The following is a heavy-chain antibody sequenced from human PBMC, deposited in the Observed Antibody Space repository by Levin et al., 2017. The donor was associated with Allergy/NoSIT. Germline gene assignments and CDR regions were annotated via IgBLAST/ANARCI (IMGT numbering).Heavy chain of an antibody. J-gene: IGHJ4*02. Sequence: GGSLRLSCTASGITFSNAWMSWARQAPGKGLEWVGRIKSKTDGGTADYASPVKGRFTISRDDSKNTLYLQMNSLKTEDTAVYYCTTYISSWYYFDNWGQGTLVTVSS. CDR2: IKSKTDGGTA. V-gene: IGHV3-15*01. D-gene: IGHD6-13*01. CDR1: GITFSNAW. CDR3: TTYISSWYYFDN.